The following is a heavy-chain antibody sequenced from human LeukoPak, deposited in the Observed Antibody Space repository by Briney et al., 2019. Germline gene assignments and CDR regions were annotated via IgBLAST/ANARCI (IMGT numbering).Heavy chain of an antibody. CDR3: ARDGEIWFGELLFGFDP. D-gene: IGHD3-10*01. Sequence: GGSLRLSCAASGFTFSSYGMHWVRQAPGKGLEWVAVIWYDGSNKYYADSVKGRFTISRDNSKNTLYLQMNSLRAEDTAVYYCARDGEIWFGELLFGFDPWGQGTLVTVSS. V-gene: IGHV3-33*01. CDR2: IWYDGSNK. J-gene: IGHJ5*02. CDR1: GFTFSSYG.